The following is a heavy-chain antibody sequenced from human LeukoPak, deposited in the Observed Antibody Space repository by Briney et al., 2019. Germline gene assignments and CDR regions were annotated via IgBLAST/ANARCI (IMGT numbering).Heavy chain of an antibody. CDR3: ATSGYHYGLVDY. CDR2: IISSSSYI. J-gene: IGHJ4*02. V-gene: IGHV3-21*01. CDR1: GLTFSFSVYS. Sequence: SGGSLRLSCAASGLTFSFSVYSMNWVRQAPGKGLEWVSSIISSSSYIYYAGSVQGRFTISRDNAKNSLYLQMNTLRAEDTAVYYCATSGYHYGLVDYWGQGTLVTVSS. D-gene: IGHD5-18*01.